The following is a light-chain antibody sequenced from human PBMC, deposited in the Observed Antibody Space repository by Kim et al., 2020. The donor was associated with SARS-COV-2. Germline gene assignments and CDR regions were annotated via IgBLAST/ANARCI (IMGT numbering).Light chain of an antibody. CDR2: WAS. CDR1: QSVLYSSNNKNY. V-gene: IGKV4-1*01. Sequence: RATINCKSSQSVLYSSNNKNYLAWFQQKPGQPPKLLIYWASTRESGVPDRFSASGSGTDFTLTISSLQAEDVAIYYCQQYYNSPYTFGQGTKLEIK. CDR3: QQYYNSPYT. J-gene: IGKJ2*01.